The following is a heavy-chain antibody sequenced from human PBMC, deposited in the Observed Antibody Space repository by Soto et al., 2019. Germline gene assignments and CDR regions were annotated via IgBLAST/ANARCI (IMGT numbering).Heavy chain of an antibody. CDR2: IIPSFGTA. Sequence: QVQLVQSGAEVKKPGSSVTVSCKASGGTFSSYAISWVRQAPGQGLEWMGGIIPSFGTANYAQKFQGRVTINADESTSTAYMELSSLRSEDTAVYYCAREKTRYYDSSGYSEYNWFDPWGQGTLVTVSS. J-gene: IGHJ5*02. CDR1: GGTFSSYA. D-gene: IGHD3-22*01. CDR3: AREKTRYYDSSGYSEYNWFDP. V-gene: IGHV1-69*01.